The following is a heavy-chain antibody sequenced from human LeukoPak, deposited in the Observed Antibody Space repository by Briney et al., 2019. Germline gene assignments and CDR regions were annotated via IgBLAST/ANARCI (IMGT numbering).Heavy chain of an antibody. J-gene: IGHJ4*02. D-gene: IGHD2-15*01. CDR2: INPNSGGT. Sequence: ASVKVSCKASVYTFTGYYMHWVRQAPGQGLEWMGWINPNSGGTNYVQKFQGRVTMTRDTSITTAYMQLSRLRSDDTAVYYCASSPTSECSGGSCYSYWGQGTLVTVSS. V-gene: IGHV1-2*02. CDR1: VYTFTGYY. CDR3: ASSPTSECSGGSCYSY.